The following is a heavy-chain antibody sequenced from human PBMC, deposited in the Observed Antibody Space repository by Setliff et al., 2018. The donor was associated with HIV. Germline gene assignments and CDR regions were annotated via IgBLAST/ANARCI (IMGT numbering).Heavy chain of an antibody. D-gene: IGHD3-22*01. CDR1: GYTFNSYG. V-gene: IGHV1-18*01. J-gene: IGHJ3*02. CDR3: ARGGSLFTMTTHPFDI. Sequence: ASVKVSCKASGYTFNSYGISWVRQAPGQGLEWMGWNSPYNGNTKFGQELQGRVTMTTDTSTSTGYMELRSLRSDDTATYYCARGGSLFTMTTHPFDIWGQGTMVTVSS. CDR2: NSPYNGNT.